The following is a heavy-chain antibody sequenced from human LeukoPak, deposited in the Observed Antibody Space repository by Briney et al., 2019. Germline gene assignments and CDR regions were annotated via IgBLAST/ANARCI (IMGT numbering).Heavy chain of an antibody. CDR2: INSNFGGT. Sequence: ASVKVSCKASGYTFTAYYIHWVRQAPGQGFEWLGWINSNFGGTKYAQKFQGRVTMTRDTSITTAYMELSRLRSDDTAVYYCARGGRFGESLDHWGLGTLVTVSS. CDR1: GYTFTAYY. CDR3: ARGGRFGESLDH. V-gene: IGHV1-2*02. J-gene: IGHJ4*02. D-gene: IGHD3-10*01.